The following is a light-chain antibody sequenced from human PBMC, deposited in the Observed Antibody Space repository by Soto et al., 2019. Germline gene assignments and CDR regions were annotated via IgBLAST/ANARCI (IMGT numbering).Light chain of an antibody. CDR2: LEGSGTY. CDR1: SGHSSYI. CDR3: ETWDTNTRV. V-gene: IGLV4-60*03. J-gene: IGLJ1*01. Sequence: QPVLTQSSSASASLGSSVKLTCTLSSGHSSYIVAWHQQQPGKAPRFLMTLEGSGTYNKGSGVPDRFSGSSSGPDRYLTISNLRSEDEADYYCETWDTNTRVFGTGTKVTVL.